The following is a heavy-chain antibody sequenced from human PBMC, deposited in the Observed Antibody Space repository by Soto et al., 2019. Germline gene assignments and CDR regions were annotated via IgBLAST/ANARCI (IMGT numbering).Heavy chain of an antibody. J-gene: IGHJ6*02. CDR1: GYTFTSYD. CDR2: MNPNSGNT. V-gene: IGHV1-8*01. CDR3: ARWPDGYYYYGMDV. Sequence: QVQLVQSGAEVKKPGASVKVSCKASGYTFTSYDINWVRQATGQGLEWMGWMNPNSGNTGYAQKFQGRVTLTSNTSISTAYMELSSLISEDTAVYYCARWPDGYYYYGMDVWGQGTTVTVSS.